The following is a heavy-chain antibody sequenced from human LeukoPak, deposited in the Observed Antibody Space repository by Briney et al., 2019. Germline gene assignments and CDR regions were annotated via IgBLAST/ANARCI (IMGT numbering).Heavy chain of an antibody. D-gene: IGHD6-19*01. CDR1: GFAFSFFA. V-gene: IGHV3-23*01. CDR3: AKPISGGLAVTADWFAP. CDR2: INANSGTR. J-gene: IGHJ5*01. Sequence: GGSLRLSCEASGFAFSFFAMSWLRQAPGKGLEWVSTINANSGTRSYAASVRGRFTISRDNSKNTLYLQLNTLRADDTVVYYCAKPISGGLAVTADWFAPWGQGTLVVVSS.